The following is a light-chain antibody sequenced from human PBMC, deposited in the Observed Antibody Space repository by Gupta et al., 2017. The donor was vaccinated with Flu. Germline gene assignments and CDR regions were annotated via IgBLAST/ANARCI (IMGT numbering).Light chain of an antibody. Sequence: GVSLRNYYASWYQQKPGQAPALVIYDYNDRPSGIPDRFSGSNSGNTASLTITGAQAEDEADYYCYSRASTGNHLVFGGGTKLTVL. V-gene: IGLV3-19*01. J-gene: IGLJ3*02. CDR1: SLRNYY. CDR3: YSRASTGNHLV. CDR2: DYN.